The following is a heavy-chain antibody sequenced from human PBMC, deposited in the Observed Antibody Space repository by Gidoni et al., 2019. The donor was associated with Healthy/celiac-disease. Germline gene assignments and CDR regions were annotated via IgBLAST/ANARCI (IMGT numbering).Heavy chain of an antibody. CDR1: GFTFSSYG. CDR3: AKGPEVVAATPCGY. J-gene: IGHJ4*02. V-gene: IGHV3-30*02. D-gene: IGHD2-15*01. Sequence: QVQLVASGGGVVQPGGSLRLSCAATGFTFSSYGMHWVRQAPGKGLEWVAFIRYDGSNKYYADSVKGRFTISRDNSKNTLYLQMNSLRAEDTAVYYCAKGPEVVAATPCGYWGQGTLVTVSS. CDR2: IRYDGSNK.